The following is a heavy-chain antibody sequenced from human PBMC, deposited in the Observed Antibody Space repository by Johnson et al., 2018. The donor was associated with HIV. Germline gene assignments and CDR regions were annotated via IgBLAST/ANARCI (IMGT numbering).Heavy chain of an antibody. D-gene: IGHD2-8*02. CDR3: AKDLDRELLALWAFHT. V-gene: IGHV3-30*18. Sequence: QVQLVESGGGVVQPGRSLILSYAASGFTFSDYGMHWVRQAPGKGLEWVTHISYDGANKYYSGSVRGRFTISRDHSRNTLNLQMDSLREDDTAVYYCAKDLDRELLALWAFHTWGQGTVVTVSS. CDR2: ISYDGANK. CDR1: GFTFSDYG. J-gene: IGHJ3*02.